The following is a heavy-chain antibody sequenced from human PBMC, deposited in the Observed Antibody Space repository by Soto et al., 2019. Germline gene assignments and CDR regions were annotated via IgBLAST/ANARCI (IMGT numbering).Heavy chain of an antibody. Sequence: SETLSLTCAVYGGSFSGYCWSWIRQPPGKGLEWIGEINHSGSTNYNPSLKSRVTISVDTSKNQFSLKLSSVTAADTAVYYCASRGSYYDILTWYPTPYYYYGMDVWGQGTTVSVSS. CDR2: INHSGST. CDR3: ASRGSYYDILTWYPTPYYYYGMDV. D-gene: IGHD3-9*01. CDR1: GGSFSGYC. J-gene: IGHJ6*02. V-gene: IGHV4-34*01.